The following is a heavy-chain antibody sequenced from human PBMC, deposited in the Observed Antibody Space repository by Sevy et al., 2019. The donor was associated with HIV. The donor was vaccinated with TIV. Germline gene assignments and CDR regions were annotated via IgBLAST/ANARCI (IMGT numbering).Heavy chain of an antibody. V-gene: IGHV3-23*01. CDR3: GRGTRGVVDH. J-gene: IGHJ4*02. CDR2: ISGSGGRT. CDR1: GFTFGTYA. D-gene: IGHD3-10*01. Sequence: GESLKISCAASGFTFGTYAMSWVRQAPGKGLEWVSTISGSGGRTYYADSVKGRFTISRDNAKNTLFLQMNSLTTEDTAVYFCGRGTRGVVDHWGQGTLVTVSS.